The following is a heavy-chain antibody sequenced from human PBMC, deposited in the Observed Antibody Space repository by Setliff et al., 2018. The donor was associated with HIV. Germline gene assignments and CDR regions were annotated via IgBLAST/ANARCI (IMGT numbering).Heavy chain of an antibody. CDR1: GYTFNNYA. CDR3: ARGGDRMQIWSRFPFDL. CDR2: INTNTGSP. Sequence: ASVKVSCKASGYTFNNYALYWVRQAPGQGFEWMGWINTNTGSPTYAQGFTRRFVFSLDPSVRTAYLQITGLKAEDTAVYYCARGGDRMQIWSRFPFDLWGQGTMVTVSS. D-gene: IGHD3-10*01. V-gene: IGHV7-4-1*02. J-gene: IGHJ3*01.